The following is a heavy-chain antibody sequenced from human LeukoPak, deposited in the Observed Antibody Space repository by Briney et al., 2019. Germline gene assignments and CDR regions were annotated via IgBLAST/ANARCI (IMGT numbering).Heavy chain of an antibody. CDR3: ARDKTVGATILDY. CDR1: GFTFSSYW. CDR2: IKQDGSEI. Sequence: PGGSLRLSCAASGFTFSSYWMSWVRQAPGRGPEWVANIKQDGSEIYYVGSVKGRFTISRDNAKNSLHLQMNSLRAEDTAVYYCARDKTVGATILDYWGQGTLVTVSS. V-gene: IGHV3-7*05. D-gene: IGHD1-26*01. J-gene: IGHJ4*02.